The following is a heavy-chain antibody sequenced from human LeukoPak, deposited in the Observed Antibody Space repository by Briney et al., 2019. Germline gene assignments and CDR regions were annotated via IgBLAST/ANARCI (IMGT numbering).Heavy chain of an antibody. J-gene: IGHJ4*02. CDR2: IRSRGYGGTT. CDR1: GFTFGDHA. Sequence: GGSLRLSCSASGFTFGDHAMSWVRQAPGKGLEWVGFIRSRGYGGTTEYAASVEGRFSLSRDDSKSFVYLQMSSLKTEDTAVYYCTRVRSGNDFDYWGQGTLVTVSS. D-gene: IGHD3-10*01. V-gene: IGHV3-49*04. CDR3: TRVRSGNDFDY.